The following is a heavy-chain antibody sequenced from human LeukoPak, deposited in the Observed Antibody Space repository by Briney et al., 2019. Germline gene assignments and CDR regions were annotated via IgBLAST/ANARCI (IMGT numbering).Heavy chain of an antibody. Sequence: SETLSLTCTVSGGSISSSSYYWSWIRQPPGKGLEWIGYIHYSGSTNYNPSLKSRVTISVDTSKNQFSLRLSSVTAADTAVYYCARVGGYSGYDMDYWGQGTLVTVSS. CDR3: ARVGGYSGYDMDY. D-gene: IGHD5-12*01. V-gene: IGHV4-61*01. CDR1: GGSISSSSYY. J-gene: IGHJ4*02. CDR2: IHYSGST.